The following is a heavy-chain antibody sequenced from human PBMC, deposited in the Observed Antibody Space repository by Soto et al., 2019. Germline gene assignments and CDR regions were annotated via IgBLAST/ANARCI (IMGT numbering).Heavy chain of an antibody. V-gene: IGHV4-59*01. Sequence: SETLSLTCTVSGGSISSYYWSWIRQPPGKGLEWVGYIYYSGSTNYNPSLKSRVTISVDTSKNQFSLKLSAVTAADTAVYYCARVGGVGATHFDYWGQGTLVTVSS. CDR1: GGSISSYY. CDR3: ARVGGVGATHFDY. CDR2: IYYSGST. D-gene: IGHD1-26*01. J-gene: IGHJ4*02.